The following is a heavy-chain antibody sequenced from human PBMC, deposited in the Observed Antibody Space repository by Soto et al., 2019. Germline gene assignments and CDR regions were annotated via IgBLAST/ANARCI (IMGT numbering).Heavy chain of an antibody. Sequence: ASVKVSCKASGYTFTGYYMHWVRQAPGQGLEWMGWINPNSGGTNYAQKFQGRVTMTRDTSISTAYMELSRLRSDDTAVYYCAREEDWNYAGSYYYNGMDVWGQGTTVTV. J-gene: IGHJ6*02. CDR3: AREEDWNYAGSYYYNGMDV. V-gene: IGHV1-2*02. CDR1: GYTFTGYY. D-gene: IGHD1-7*01. CDR2: INPNSGGT.